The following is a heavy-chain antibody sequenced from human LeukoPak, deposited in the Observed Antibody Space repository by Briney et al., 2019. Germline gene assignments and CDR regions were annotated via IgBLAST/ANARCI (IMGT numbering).Heavy chain of an antibody. CDR1: GGSFSGYT. Sequence: PSETLSLTCAVYGGSFSGYTWSWIRQPPGKGLEWIGEINHSGSTNYNPSLKSRVTISVDTSKSQFSLKLSSVTAADTAVYYCARGDAQLLGDYYYYYYMDVWGKGTTVTVSS. D-gene: IGHD2-2*01. V-gene: IGHV4-34*01. CDR3: ARGDAQLLGDYYYYYYMDV. CDR2: INHSGST. J-gene: IGHJ6*03.